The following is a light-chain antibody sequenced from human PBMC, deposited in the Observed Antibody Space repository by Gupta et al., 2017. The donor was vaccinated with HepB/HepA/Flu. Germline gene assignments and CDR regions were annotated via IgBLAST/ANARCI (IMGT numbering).Light chain of an antibody. V-gene: IGKV1-17*01. CDR1: QGIRDD. J-gene: IGKJ2*03. CDR3: LQHNNYPPVS. CDR2: AAS. Sequence: DIQMTQSPSSLSASVGDRVTITCRASQGIRDDLAWYQQKPGKAPKRLIYAASSLQSGVPSRFSGSGYGTEFTLTISSLQPEDLAIYYCLQHNNYPPVSFGQGTKLEIK.